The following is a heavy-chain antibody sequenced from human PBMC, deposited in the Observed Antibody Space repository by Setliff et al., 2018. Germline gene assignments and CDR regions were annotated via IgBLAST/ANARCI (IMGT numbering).Heavy chain of an antibody. J-gene: IGHJ6*02. CDR2: VSYFGSG. Sequence: SETLSLTCTVYGDSFSDYYWSWIRQPPGKGLEWIGSVSYFGSGYYNPSLRGRVATSLDTSRNQFSLKLTSVTAADTAVYFCARLSWNGLRYYGLDVWGQGTTVTVSS. V-gene: IGHV4-39*07. CDR3: ARLSWNGLRYYGLDV. D-gene: IGHD3-3*01. CDR1: GDSFSDYY.